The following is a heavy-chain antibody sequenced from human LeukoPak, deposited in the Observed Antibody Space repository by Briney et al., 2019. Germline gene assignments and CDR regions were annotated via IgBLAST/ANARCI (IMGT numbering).Heavy chain of an antibody. V-gene: IGHV4-59*12. J-gene: IGHJ5*02. D-gene: IGHD6-19*01. CDR2: IYYSGST. CDR3: AREVMAGTDSVVRWFDP. CDR1: GGSISSYY. Sequence: SETLSLTCTVSGGSISSYYWSWIRQPPGKGLEWIGYIYYSGSTNYNPSLKSRVTISVDTSKNQFSLKMSSVTAADTAVYYCAREVMAGTDSVVRWFDPWGQGTLVTVSS.